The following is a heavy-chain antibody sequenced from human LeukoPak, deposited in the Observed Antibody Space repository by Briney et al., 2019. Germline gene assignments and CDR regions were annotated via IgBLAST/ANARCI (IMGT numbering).Heavy chain of an antibody. D-gene: IGHD3-10*01. CDR1: GFTFTSYD. J-gene: IGHJ5*02. V-gene: IGHV1-8*01. CDR3: VRDGEGVAISVNYWFDP. Sequence: ASVTVSCKASGFTFTSYDINWVRQASGQGLEWMGWMNPNNGNTGYAQKFQGRVTMTRDTSISTAYMELRGLRSEDTAVYYCVRDGEGVAISVNYWFDPWGQGTLVTVSS. CDR2: MNPNNGNT.